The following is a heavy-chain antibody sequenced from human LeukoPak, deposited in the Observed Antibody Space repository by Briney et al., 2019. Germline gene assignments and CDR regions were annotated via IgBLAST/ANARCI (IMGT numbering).Heavy chain of an antibody. CDR1: GGSLSSSSYY. J-gene: IGHJ6*03. CDR3: ASNSGSYSRRERRPVYMDV. D-gene: IGHD1-26*01. CDR2: IYYSGST. Sequence: PSETLSLTCTVSGGSLSSSSYYWGWIRPPPGKGLEWIGSIYYSGSTYYNPSLKSRVTISVDTSKNQFSLKLSSVTAADTAVYYCASNSGSYSRRERRPVYMDVWGKGTTVTVSS. V-gene: IGHV4-39*01.